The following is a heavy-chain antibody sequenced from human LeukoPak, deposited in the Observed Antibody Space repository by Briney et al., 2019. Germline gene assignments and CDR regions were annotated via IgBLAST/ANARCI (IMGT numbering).Heavy chain of an antibody. V-gene: IGHV3-53*01. CDR2: IYTGGTT. CDR3: TKLKGWYGEGYCDH. CDR1: GFTVSTNY. Sequence: GGSLRLSCAAPGFTVSTNYMSWVRQPAGKGLEWLSVIYTGGTTFYADSVKGRFTISRGNSKNTLYLQMNSLRADDTAVYYCTKLKGWYGEGYCDHWGQGTLATVSS. D-gene: IGHD3-10*01. J-gene: IGHJ4*02.